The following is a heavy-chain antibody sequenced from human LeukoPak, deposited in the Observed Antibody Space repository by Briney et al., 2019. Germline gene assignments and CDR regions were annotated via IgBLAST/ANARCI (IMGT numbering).Heavy chain of an antibody. CDR3: ARQKTLSQYYYDSSGYLDAFDI. CDR1: GYSFTSYW. V-gene: IGHV5-51*01. Sequence: PGESLKISCKGSGYSFTSYWIGWVRQMPGKGLEWMGIIYPGDSDTRYSPSFQGQVTISADKSISTAYLQWSSLKASDTAMYYCARQKTLSQYYYDSSGYLDAFDIWGQGTKVTVSS. D-gene: IGHD3-22*01. CDR2: IYPGDSDT. J-gene: IGHJ3*02.